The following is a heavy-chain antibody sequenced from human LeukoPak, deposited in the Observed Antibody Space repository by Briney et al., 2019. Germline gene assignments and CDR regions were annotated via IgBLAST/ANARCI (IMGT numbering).Heavy chain of an antibody. D-gene: IGHD4-11*01. Sequence: PSETLSLTCTVSGGSISSYYWSWLRQPAGKGLEWIGRIYTSGSTNYNPSLKGRVTMSVDTSKNQFSLKLSSVTAADTAVYYCARSDNDYSSSYYFDYWGQGTLVTVSS. V-gene: IGHV4-4*07. CDR3: ARSDNDYSSSYYFDY. J-gene: IGHJ4*02. CDR2: IYTSGST. CDR1: GGSISSYY.